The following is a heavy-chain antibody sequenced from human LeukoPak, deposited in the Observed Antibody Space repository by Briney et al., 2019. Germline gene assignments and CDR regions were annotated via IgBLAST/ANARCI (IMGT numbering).Heavy chain of an antibody. D-gene: IGHD2-2*01. CDR3: ARPRLGPAAMTYYYYMDV. CDR1: GFTFSSYS. J-gene: IGHJ6*03. CDR2: ISSSSSTI. V-gene: IGHV3-48*01. Sequence: GGSLRLSCAASGFTFSSYSMNWVRQAPGKGLEWVSYISSSSSTIYYADSVKGRFTISRDNAKNSLYLQMNSLRAEDTAVYYCARPRLGPAAMTYYYYMDVWGKGTTVTVSS.